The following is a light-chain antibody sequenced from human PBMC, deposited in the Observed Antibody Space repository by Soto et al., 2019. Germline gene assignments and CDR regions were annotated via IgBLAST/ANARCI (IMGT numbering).Light chain of an antibody. CDR3: QQSYSTLT. CDR1: QGISSY. V-gene: IGKV1-39*01. CDR2: AAS. J-gene: IGKJ4*01. Sequence: RASQGISSYLAWYKQXPGKAPXXLIYAASSLQSGVPSRFSGSGSGTDFTLTIRSLQPEDFATDYCQQSYSTLTFGGGTKGDIK.